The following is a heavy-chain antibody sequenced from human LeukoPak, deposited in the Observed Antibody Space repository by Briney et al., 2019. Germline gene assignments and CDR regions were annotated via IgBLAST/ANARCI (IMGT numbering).Heavy chain of an antibody. CDR2: ITSAGENT. V-gene: IGHV3-23*01. J-gene: IGHJ4*02. D-gene: IGHD3-22*01. Sequence: QPGGSLRLSCAASEFTFSIYAMSWVRQAPGKGLEWASSITSAGENTFYTGSVKGRFTISRDNSRNTLYLQMNSLRAEDTAIYYCAKDRPNYYGSNGHYYRRDGDYWGQGTLVTVSS. CDR3: AKDRPNYYGSNGHYYRRDGDY. CDR1: EFTFSIYA.